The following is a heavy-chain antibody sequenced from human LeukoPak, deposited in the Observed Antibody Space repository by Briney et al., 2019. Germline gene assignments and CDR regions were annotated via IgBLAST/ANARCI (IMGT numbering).Heavy chain of an antibody. J-gene: IGHJ6*02. Sequence: PAGSLRLSCAASGFTFNSYGMHWVRQAPGKGLEWVAVIWYDGSNKYYAASVKGRFTISRDNSKNTLYLQMNSLRAEDTAVYYFARETIVGATSGYYYYGMDVWGQGTTVTVSS. CDR1: GFTFNSYG. D-gene: IGHD1-26*01. CDR2: IWYDGSNK. V-gene: IGHV3-33*01. CDR3: ARETIVGATSGYYYYGMDV.